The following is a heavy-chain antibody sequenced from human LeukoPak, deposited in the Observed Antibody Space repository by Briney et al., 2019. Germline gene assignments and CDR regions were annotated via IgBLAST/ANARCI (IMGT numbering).Heavy chain of an antibody. CDR2: ISSSGSTI. D-gene: IGHD3-3*01. Sequence: PGGSLRLSCAASGFTFSDYYMSWIRQALGKGLEWVSYISSSGSTIYYADSVKGRFTISRDNSKNTLYLQMNSLRGEDTAVYYCAALWSGTYYFDYWGQGTLVTVSS. CDR1: GFTFSDYY. CDR3: AALWSGTYYFDY. J-gene: IGHJ4*02. V-gene: IGHV3-11*04.